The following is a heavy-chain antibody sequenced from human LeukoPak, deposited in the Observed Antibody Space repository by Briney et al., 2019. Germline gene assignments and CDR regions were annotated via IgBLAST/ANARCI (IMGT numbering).Heavy chain of an antibody. D-gene: IGHD3-10*01. V-gene: IGHV4-38-2*01. J-gene: IGHJ4*02. CDR1: GYSISSGYY. CDR2: IYHSGST. CDR3: ARTLWFGDYFSDY. Sequence: SETLSLTCSVSGYSISSGYYWGCIRQPPGKGLEWIGSIYHSGSTYCNPSLKSRVSISVDTSKNQFSLRLSSVTAADTAVYYCARTLWFGDYFSDYWGQGTLVTVSS.